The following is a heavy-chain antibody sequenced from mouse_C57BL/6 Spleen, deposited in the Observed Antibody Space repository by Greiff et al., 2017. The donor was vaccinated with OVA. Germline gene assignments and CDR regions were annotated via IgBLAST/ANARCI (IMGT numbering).Heavy chain of an antibody. D-gene: IGHD2-5*01. V-gene: IGHV1-81*01. J-gene: IGHJ4*01. CDR2: IYPRSGNT. Sequence: QVQLQQSGAELARPGASVKLSCKASGYTFTSYGISWVKQRTGQGLEWIGEIYPRSGNTYYNEKLKGKATLTADKSSSTAYMELRSLTSEDSAVYFCAPYYSKGGAMDYWGQGTSVTVSS. CDR3: APYYSKGGAMDY. CDR1: GYTFTSYG.